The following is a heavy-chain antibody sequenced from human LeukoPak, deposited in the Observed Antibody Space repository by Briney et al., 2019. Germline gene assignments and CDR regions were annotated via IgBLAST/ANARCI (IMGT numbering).Heavy chain of an antibody. D-gene: IGHD3-22*01. CDR1: GYTFTSYA. J-gene: IGHJ4*02. V-gene: IGHV7-4-1*02. CDR2: INTNTGNP. Sequence: ASVKVSCKASGYTFTSYAMNWVRQAPGQGLEWMGWINTNTGNPTYAQGFTGRFVFSLDTSVSTAYLQISSLKAEDTAVYYCAMWGGTRYYCDSSGTFDYWGQGTLVTVSS. CDR3: AMWGGTRYYCDSSGTFDY.